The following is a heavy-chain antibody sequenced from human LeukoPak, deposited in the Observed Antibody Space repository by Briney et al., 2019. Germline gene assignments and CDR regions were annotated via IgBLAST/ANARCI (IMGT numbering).Heavy chain of an antibody. CDR3: ARSVRALGPVPG. D-gene: IGHD5/OR15-5a*01. V-gene: IGHV4-34*01. CDR1: GGSFSGYY. CDR2: INHSGST. Sequence: SETLSLTCAVYGGSFSGYYWSWIRQPPGKGLEWIGEINHSGSTNYNPSLKSRVTISVDTSKNQFSLKLSSVTAADTAVYYCARSVRALGPVPGWGQGTLVTVSS. J-gene: IGHJ4*02.